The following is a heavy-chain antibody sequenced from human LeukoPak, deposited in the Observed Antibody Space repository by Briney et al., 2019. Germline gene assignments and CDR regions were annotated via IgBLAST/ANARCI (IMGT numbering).Heavy chain of an antibody. D-gene: IGHD2-15*01. Sequence: PSEALSLTCTVSGGSISSHYWSWIRQPPGKGLEWIGYIHYSGTTNYNPSLKSRVTISVDTSKNQFSLKVSSVTAADTAVYYCARDHQGVVDHWGQGTLVTVSS. CDR3: ARDHQGVVDH. CDR2: IHYSGTT. J-gene: IGHJ4*02. CDR1: GGSISSHY. V-gene: IGHV4-59*11.